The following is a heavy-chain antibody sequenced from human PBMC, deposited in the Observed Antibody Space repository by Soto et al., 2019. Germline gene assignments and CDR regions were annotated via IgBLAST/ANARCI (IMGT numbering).Heavy chain of an antibody. V-gene: IGHV3-21*01. Sequence: KPGGSLRLSCAASGFTFSSYSMNWVRQAPGKGLEWDSSISSSSSYIYYADSVKGRFTISRDNAKNSLYLQMNSLRAEDTAVYYCVRGTVSGSQGYYYYGMDVWGQGTTVTVSS. J-gene: IGHJ6*02. D-gene: IGHD3-10*01. CDR3: VRGTVSGSQGYYYYGMDV. CDR1: GFTFSSYS. CDR2: ISSSSSYI.